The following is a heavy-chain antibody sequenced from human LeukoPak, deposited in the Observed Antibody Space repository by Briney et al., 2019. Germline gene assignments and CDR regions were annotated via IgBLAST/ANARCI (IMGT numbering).Heavy chain of an antibody. CDR1: GGSISSYY. J-gene: IGHJ3*02. CDR2: IYYSGST. V-gene: IGHV4-59*08. CDR3: ARRKQWLHDAFDI. Sequence: SETLSLTCTVSGGSISSYYWSWIRQPPGKGLEWIGYIYYSGSTNYNPSRKSRVTISVDTSKNQSSLKLSSVTAADTAVYYCARRKQWLHDAFDIWGQGTMVTVSS. D-gene: IGHD6-19*01.